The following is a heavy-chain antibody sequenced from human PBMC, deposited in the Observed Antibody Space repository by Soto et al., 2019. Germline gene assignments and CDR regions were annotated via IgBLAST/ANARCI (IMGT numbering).Heavy chain of an antibody. CDR2: IYYSGST. Sequence: PSETLSLTCTVSGGSISSYYWSWIRQPPGKGLEWIGYIYYSGSTNYNPSLESRVTISVDTSKIQFSLKLSSVTAADTAVYYCARDNVGAIEYGMDVWGQGTTVTVSS. J-gene: IGHJ6*02. CDR3: ARDNVGAIEYGMDV. D-gene: IGHD1-26*01. V-gene: IGHV4-59*01. CDR1: GGSISSYY.